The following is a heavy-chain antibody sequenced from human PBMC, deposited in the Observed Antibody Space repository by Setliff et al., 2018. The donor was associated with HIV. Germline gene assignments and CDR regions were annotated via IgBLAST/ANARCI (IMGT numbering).Heavy chain of an antibody. Sequence: PSETLSLTCAVYGGSFSGYYWSWIRQPPGKGLEWIGEINHSGSTNYNPSLKSRVTISVDMSKNQFSLKLSSVTAADTAVYYCARDLQHPHPYGSGDRSYWYFDLWGPGTLVTVSS. CDR2: INHSGST. V-gene: IGHV4-34*01. CDR3: ARDLQHPHPYGSGDRSYWYFDL. CDR1: GGSFSGYY. J-gene: IGHJ2*01. D-gene: IGHD3-10*01.